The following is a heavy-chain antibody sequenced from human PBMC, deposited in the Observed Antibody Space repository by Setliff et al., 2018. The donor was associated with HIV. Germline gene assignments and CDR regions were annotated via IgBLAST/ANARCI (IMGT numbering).Heavy chain of an antibody. CDR2: ISGSGDST. Sequence: PGGSLRLSCAPSGSTFGSYAMSWVRQAPGKGLEWVSVISGSGDSTFYADSLKGRFTISRDNSKNTLYLQMNSLRAEDTAVYYCAKTLPTLYPPHDYYFAMDVWGQGTTVTVSS. CDR1: GSTFGSYA. J-gene: IGHJ6*02. V-gene: IGHV3-23*01. CDR3: AKTLPTLYPPHDYYFAMDV. D-gene: IGHD2-15*01.